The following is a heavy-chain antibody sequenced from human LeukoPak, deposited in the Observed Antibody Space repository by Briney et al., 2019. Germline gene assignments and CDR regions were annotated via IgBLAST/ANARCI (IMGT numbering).Heavy chain of an antibody. CDR1: GYSISSGYY. CDR2: IYHSGST. V-gene: IGHV4-38-2*01. D-gene: IGHD3-3*01. J-gene: IGHJ4*02. Sequence: SGTLALTCAVSGYSISSGYYWGWIRQPPGKGVEWIGSIYHSGSTYYNPSLKSRVTISVDTSKNQFSLRLSSVTAAHAAVYYRARQGVLRFLEWLSDFDYWGQGTLVTVSS. CDR3: ARQGVLRFLEWLSDFDY.